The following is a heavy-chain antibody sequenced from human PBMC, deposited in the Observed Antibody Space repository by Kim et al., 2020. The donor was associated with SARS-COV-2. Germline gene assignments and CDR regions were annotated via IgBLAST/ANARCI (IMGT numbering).Heavy chain of an antibody. V-gene: IGHV4-4*02. Sequence: TLSLTCAVSGGSISSSNWWSWVRQPPGKGLEWIGEIYHSGSTNYNPSLKSRVTISVDKSKNQFSLKLSSVTAADTAVYYCARDQGKGGYSYGYSFFDYWGQGTLVTVSS. J-gene: IGHJ4*02. CDR3: ARDQGKGGYSYGYSFFDY. CDR2: IYHSGST. CDR1: GGSISSSNW. D-gene: IGHD5-18*01.